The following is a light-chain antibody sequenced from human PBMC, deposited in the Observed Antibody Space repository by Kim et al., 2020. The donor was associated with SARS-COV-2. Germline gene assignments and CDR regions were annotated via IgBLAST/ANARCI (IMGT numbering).Light chain of an antibody. CDR1: SIGTKS. Sequence: APGQTATITCGGDSIGTKSVHWYQQKPGQAPALVISYDTDRPSGVPERFSGSNSANTATLTISRVEAGDEADFYCQVWDGTTDHLIFGGGTQLTV. CDR3: QVWDGTTDHLI. CDR2: YDT. V-gene: IGLV3-21*04. J-gene: IGLJ2*01.